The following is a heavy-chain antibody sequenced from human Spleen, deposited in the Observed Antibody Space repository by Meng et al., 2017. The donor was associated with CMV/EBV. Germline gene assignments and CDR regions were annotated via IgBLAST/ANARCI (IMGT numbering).Heavy chain of an antibody. CDR3: ARNRDSGNSYGFWYNDY. J-gene: IGHJ4*02. CDR2: SSVSSSYM. V-gene: IGHV3-21*01. D-gene: IGHD5-18*01. CDR1: GFPLSSYS. Sequence: GESLKISCVVSGFPLSSYSMNWVRQAPGKGLEWVASSSVSSSYMYYPDSVKGRFTISRDNAKNSLYLQMNSLRDEDTAVYYCARNRDSGNSYGFWYNDYWGQGTLVTVSS.